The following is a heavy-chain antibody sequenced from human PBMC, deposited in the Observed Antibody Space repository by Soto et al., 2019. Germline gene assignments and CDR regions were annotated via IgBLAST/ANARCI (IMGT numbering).Heavy chain of an antibody. CDR3: ARVHCSSTSCRGLDY. CDR1: GGTFSSYT. D-gene: IGHD2-2*01. CDR2: IIPILGIA. V-gene: IGHV1-69*02. J-gene: IGHJ4*02. Sequence: HVQLVQSGAEVKKPGSSVKVSCKASGGTFSSYTISWVRQAPGQGLERMGRIIPILGIANYAQKFQGRVTITGDKSTSTAYMELSSLRSEDTAVYYCARVHCSSTSCRGLDYWGQGTLVTVSS.